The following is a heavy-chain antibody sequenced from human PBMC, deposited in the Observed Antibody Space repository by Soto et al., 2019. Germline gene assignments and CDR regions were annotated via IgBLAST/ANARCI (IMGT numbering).Heavy chain of an antibody. CDR2: INAGNGNT. CDR1: GYTFTSYA. V-gene: IGHV1-3*01. Sequence: ASVKVSCKATGYTFTSYAMHWVRQAPEQRLEWMGWINAGNGNTKYSQKFQGRVTITRDTSASTAYMELSSLRSEDTAVYYCARDPSYYGMDVWGQGTTVTVSS. J-gene: IGHJ6*02. CDR3: ARDPSYYGMDV.